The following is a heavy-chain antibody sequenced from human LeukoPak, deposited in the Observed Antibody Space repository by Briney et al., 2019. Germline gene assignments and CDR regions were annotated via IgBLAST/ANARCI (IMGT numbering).Heavy chain of an antibody. CDR3: ARGPIVVPTTDQTGDFDY. J-gene: IGHJ4*02. V-gene: IGHV4-30-2*01. CDR1: GGSISSGGYS. CDR2: IYHSGST. Sequence: KSSQTLSLTCAVSGGSISSGGYSWSWIRQPPGKGLEWIGYIYHSGSTYYNPSLKSRVTISVDRSKNQFSLKLSSVTAADTAVYYCARGPIVVPTTDQTGDFDYWGQGTLVTVSS. D-gene: IGHD3-22*01.